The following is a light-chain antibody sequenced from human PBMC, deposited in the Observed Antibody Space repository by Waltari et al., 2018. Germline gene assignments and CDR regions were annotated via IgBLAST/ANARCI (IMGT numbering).Light chain of an antibody. CDR1: QSLVPSDGKTY. CDR2: KVS. CDR3: MQGTHWPRT. Sequence: DVVMTQSPLSLPVTLGQPASISCRSSQSLVPSDGKTYLNWFHQRPGQSPRRLIYKVSNRDSGVPDRFSGSGSGTDFTLKISRVEAEDVGVYYCMQGTHWPRTFGQGTKVEIK. V-gene: IGKV2-30*02. J-gene: IGKJ1*01.